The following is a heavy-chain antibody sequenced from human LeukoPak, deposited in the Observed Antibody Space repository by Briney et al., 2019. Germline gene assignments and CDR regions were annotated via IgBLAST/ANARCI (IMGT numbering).Heavy chain of an antibody. CDR2: INPNSGGT. Sequence: ASVKVSCKASGYTFTGYYMHWVRQDPGQGLEWMGRINPNSGGTNYAQKFQGRVTMTRDTSISTAYMELSRLRSDDTAVYYCARGPPNRYLFDYWGQGTLVTVSS. CDR3: ARGPPNRYLFDY. CDR1: GYTFTGYY. J-gene: IGHJ4*02. V-gene: IGHV1-2*06. D-gene: IGHD1-14*01.